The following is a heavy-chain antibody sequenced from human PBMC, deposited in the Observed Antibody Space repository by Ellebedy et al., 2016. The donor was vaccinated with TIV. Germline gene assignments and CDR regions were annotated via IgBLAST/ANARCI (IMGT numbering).Heavy chain of an antibody. J-gene: IGHJ3*02. CDR1: GFAFRNYW. Sequence: GGSLRLSCAVSGFAFRNYWMHWVRQAPGKGLVWVSRINPDGTRIHYADSVTGRFTISRDNTKNTLSLQMNSLRAEDTAMYYCATDGSYGDYLSPTHAFVIWGQGTMVTVSS. D-gene: IGHD4-17*01. CDR3: ATDGSYGDYLSPTHAFVI. V-gene: IGHV3-74*01. CDR2: INPDGTRI.